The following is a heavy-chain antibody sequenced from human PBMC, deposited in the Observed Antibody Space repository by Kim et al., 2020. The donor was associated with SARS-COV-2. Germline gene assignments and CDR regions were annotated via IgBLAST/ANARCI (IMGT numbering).Heavy chain of an antibody. J-gene: IGHJ4*02. Sequence: GGSLRLSCAASGFTFGDYAMHWVRQAPGRGLEWVSSITWNSANIAYADSVKGRFTISRDNAKNSLYLQMNSLRAEDTALYYCAKGHLAFCGGDCYSFFDYWGQGTLVTVSS. CDR2: ITWNSANI. D-gene: IGHD2-21*02. V-gene: IGHV3-9*01. CDR3: AKGHLAFCGGDCYSFFDY. CDR1: GFTFGDYA.